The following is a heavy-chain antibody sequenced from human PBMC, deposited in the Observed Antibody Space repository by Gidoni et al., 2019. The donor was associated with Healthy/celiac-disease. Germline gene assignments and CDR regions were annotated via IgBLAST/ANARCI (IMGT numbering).Heavy chain of an antibody. Sequence: QVQLQEAGPGLVKPSETLSLTCTVSGGPISSYYWSWIRQPAWKGLEWIGRIYTSGSTNYNPSLKRRVTMSVDTSKNQFSLKLSSVTAAHTAVYYCARDSRVLWFGEIDYWGQGTLVTVSS. CDR1: GGPISSYY. V-gene: IGHV4-4*07. CDR2: IYTSGST. CDR3: ARDSRVLWFGEIDY. D-gene: IGHD3-10*01. J-gene: IGHJ4*02.